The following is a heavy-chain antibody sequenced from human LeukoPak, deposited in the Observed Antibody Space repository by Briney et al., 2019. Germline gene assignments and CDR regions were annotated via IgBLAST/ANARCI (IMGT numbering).Heavy chain of an antibody. J-gene: IGHJ4*02. Sequence: HTGGSLRLSCAASGFTFSDSAMNWVRQAPGKGLEWVSAISGSGGSTHYADSVKGRFTISRDNAKNSLYLQMNSLRAEDTAVYYCAREQSGPSSDYWGQGTLVTVSS. D-gene: IGHD6-25*01. CDR3: AREQSGPSSDY. V-gene: IGHV3-23*01. CDR2: ISGSGGST. CDR1: GFTFSDSA.